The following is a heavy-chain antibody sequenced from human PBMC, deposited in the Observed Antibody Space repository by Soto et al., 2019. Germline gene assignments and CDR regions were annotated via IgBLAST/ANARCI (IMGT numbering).Heavy chain of an antibody. Sequence: ASVKVSCKASGYTFTSYYMHWVRQAPGQGLEWMGIINPSGGSTSYAQKFQGRVTMTRDTSTSTVYMELSSLRSEDTAVYYCASAHGSGGSCKRDAFDIWGKGKRVTVSS. CDR3: ASAHGSGGSCKRDAFDI. CDR2: INPSGGST. J-gene: IGHJ3*02. V-gene: IGHV1-46*01. D-gene: IGHD2-15*01. CDR1: GYTFTSYY.